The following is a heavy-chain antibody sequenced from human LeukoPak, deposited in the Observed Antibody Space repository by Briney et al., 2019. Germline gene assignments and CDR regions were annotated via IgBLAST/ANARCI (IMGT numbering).Heavy chain of an antibody. J-gene: IGHJ5*02. V-gene: IGHV3-21*01. Sequence: GGSLRLSCAASGFTFSSYSMNWVRQAPGQGLEWVSSISGSSSYIYYADSVKGRFTISRHNAKNSLYLQMNSLRAEDTAVYYCARDRDTVAWTLGWFDPWGQGTLVTVSS. CDR3: ARDRDTVAWTLGWFDP. CDR2: ISGSSSYI. D-gene: IGHD5-12*01. CDR1: GFTFSSYS.